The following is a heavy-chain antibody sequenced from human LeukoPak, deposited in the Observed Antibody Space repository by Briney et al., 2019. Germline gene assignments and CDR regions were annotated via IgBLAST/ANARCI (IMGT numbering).Heavy chain of an antibody. CDR1: GGSISSYY. D-gene: IGHD6-19*01. CDR3: ASVGLGY. Sequence: SETLSLTCTVSGGSISSYYWSWIRQPPGKGLEWIGEINHSGSTNYNPSLKSRVTISVDTSKNQFSLKLSSVTAADTAVYYCASVGLGYWGQGTLVTVSS. J-gene: IGHJ4*02. V-gene: IGHV4-34*01. CDR2: INHSGST.